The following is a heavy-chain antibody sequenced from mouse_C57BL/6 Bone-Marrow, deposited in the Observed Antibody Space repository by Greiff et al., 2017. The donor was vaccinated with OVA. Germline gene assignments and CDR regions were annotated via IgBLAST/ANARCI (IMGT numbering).Heavy chain of an antibody. CDR3: ARWGLRYAMDY. Sequence: QVHVKQPGAELVRPGTSVKLSCKASGYTFTSYWMHWVKQRPGQGLEWIGVIDPSDSYTNYNQKFKGKATLTVDTSSSTAYMQLSSLTSEDAAVYYCARWGLRYAMDYWGQGTSVTVSS. CDR1: GYTFTSYW. J-gene: IGHJ4*01. V-gene: IGHV1-59*01. CDR2: IDPSDSYT. D-gene: IGHD2-4*01.